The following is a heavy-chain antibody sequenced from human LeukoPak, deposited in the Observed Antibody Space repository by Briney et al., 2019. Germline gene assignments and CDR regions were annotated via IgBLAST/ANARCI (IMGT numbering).Heavy chain of an antibody. CDR1: GYSISSSNW. Sequence: KTSETLSLTCAVSGYSISSSNWWGWIRQLPGKGLEWIGYIYYSGSIYYNPSLKSRVTISVDTSKNQFSLKLSSVTAADTAVYYCARDIIVAQGAFDIWGQGTMVTVSS. D-gene: IGHD5-12*01. J-gene: IGHJ3*02. CDR2: IYYSGSI. V-gene: IGHV4-28*03. CDR3: ARDIIVAQGAFDI.